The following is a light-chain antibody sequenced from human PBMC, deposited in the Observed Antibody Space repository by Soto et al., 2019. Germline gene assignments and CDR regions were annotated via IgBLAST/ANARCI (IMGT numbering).Light chain of an antibody. CDR2: DAT. Sequence: ETLMTQSPSTLSVSPGERATLSCRASQSVNNNLARYQQKLGQAPRLLICDATDRATGIPARFSGSGSETDFTLTITSLEPEDFAVYYCQQRSSWPWTFGQGTKVDIK. CDR3: QQRSSWPWT. V-gene: IGKV3-11*01. CDR1: QSVNNN. J-gene: IGKJ1*01.